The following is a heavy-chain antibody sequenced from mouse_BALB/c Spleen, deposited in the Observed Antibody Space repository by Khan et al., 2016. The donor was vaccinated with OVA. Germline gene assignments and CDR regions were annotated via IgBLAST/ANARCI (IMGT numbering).Heavy chain of an antibody. V-gene: IGHV2-6-1*01. D-gene: IGHD2-10*01. Sequence: VQLKQSGPGLVAPSQSLSITCTISGFSLTNYGVHWVRQPPGKGLEWLVVIWSDGSTTYNSALKSRLTISKDNSDSQVFLKMISLQTDDTAVYFCARQPYYHYNIMDYWGQGTSVTVSA. J-gene: IGHJ4*01. CDR1: GFSLTNYG. CDR3: ARQPYYHYNIMDY. CDR2: IWSDGST.